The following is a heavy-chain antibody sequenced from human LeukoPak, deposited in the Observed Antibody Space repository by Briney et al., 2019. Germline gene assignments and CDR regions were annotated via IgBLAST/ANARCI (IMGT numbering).Heavy chain of an antibody. J-gene: IGHJ6*02. CDR3: ARDLVYGDSYYYGMDV. Sequence: PSETLSLTCTVSGGSISSGDYYWSWIRQPPGKGLEWIGYIYYSGSTYYNPSLKSRVTISVDTSKNQFSLKLSSVTAADTAVYYCARDLVYGDSYYYGMDVWGQGTTVTVSS. D-gene: IGHD4-17*01. CDR2: IYYSGST. CDR1: GGSISSGDYY. V-gene: IGHV4-30-4*01.